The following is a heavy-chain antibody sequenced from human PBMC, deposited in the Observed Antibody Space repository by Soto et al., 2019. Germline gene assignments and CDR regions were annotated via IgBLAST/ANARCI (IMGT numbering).Heavy chain of an antibody. CDR2: IYPGDSDT. J-gene: IGHJ3*02. CDR3: ARDLRSGYTDADGFDI. CDR1: EYSFTSYW. D-gene: IGHD5-12*01. Sequence: GESLEISCKGSEYSFTSYWIGWVRQMPGKGLEWMGIIYPGDSDTRYSPSFQGQVTISADKSISTAYLQWSSLKASDTAMYYCARDLRSGYTDADGFDIWGQGTMDTVSS. V-gene: IGHV5-51*01.